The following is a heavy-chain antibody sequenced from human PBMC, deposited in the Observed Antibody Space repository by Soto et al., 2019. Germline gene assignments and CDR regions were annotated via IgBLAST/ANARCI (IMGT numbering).Heavy chain of an antibody. Sequence: GGALRLSCAASGFTFSSYAMHWVRQAPGKGLEWVAVISYDGSNKYYADSVKGRFTISRDNSKNTLYLQMNSLRAEDTAVYYCARDQSMVRGVIINLNWFDPWGQGTLVTVSS. V-gene: IGHV3-30-3*01. D-gene: IGHD3-10*01. CDR1: GFTFSSYA. CDR2: ISYDGSNK. CDR3: ARDQSMVRGVIINLNWFDP. J-gene: IGHJ5*02.